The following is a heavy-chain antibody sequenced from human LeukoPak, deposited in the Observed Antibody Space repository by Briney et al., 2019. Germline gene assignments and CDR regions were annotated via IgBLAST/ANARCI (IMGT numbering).Heavy chain of an antibody. J-gene: IGHJ3*02. V-gene: IGHV4-4*07. Sequence: SETQSLTCTVSGGSISSYYWSWIRQPAGKGLEWVGRIYTSGSTNYNPSLKSRVTMSVDTSKNQFSLKLSSVTAADTAVYYCAAAVGGARPDLRAFDIWGQGTMVTVSS. CDR2: IYTSGST. D-gene: IGHD6-6*01. CDR3: AAAVGGARPDLRAFDI. CDR1: GGSISSYY.